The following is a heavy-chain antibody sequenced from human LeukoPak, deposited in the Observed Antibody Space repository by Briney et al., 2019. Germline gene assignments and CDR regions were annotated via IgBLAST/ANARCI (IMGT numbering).Heavy chain of an antibody. CDR1: GGTFSSYA. V-gene: IGHV1-69*05. CDR2: IIPIFGTA. J-gene: IGHJ4*02. CDR3: ARLIFLTGYSNFDY. D-gene: IGHD3-9*01. Sequence: ASVKVSCKASGGTFSSYAISWVRQAPGQGLEWMGGIIPIFGTANYAQKFQGRVTITTDESTSTAYMELSSLRSEDTAVYYCARLIFLTGYSNFDYWGQGTLVTVSS.